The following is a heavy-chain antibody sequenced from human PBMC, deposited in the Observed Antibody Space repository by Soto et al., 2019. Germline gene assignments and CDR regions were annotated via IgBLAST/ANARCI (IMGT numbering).Heavy chain of an antibody. D-gene: IGHD3-22*01. J-gene: IGHJ4*02. V-gene: IGHV3-33*01. CDR2: IWYDGSNK. Sequence: GGSLRLSCAASGFTFSSYAMHWVRQSPGKGLEWVAVIWYDGSNKYYADSVKGRFTISRDNSKNTLYLQMNSLRAEDTAVYYCARDTYDSSGYYSDYWGQGTLVTVSS. CDR3: ARDTYDSSGYYSDY. CDR1: GFTFSSYA.